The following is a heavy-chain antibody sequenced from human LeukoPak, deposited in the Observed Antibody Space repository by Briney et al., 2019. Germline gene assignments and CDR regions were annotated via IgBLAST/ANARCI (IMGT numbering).Heavy chain of an antibody. D-gene: IGHD3-10*01. CDR3: ARYGSGTSYITSYFDY. CDR1: GFTFSSYS. Sequence: GGSLRLSCAASGFTFSSYSMNWVRQAPGKGLEWVSYISSDSRTIYYADSVKGRFTISRDNAKNSLYLQMKSLRDEDTAVYYCARYGSGTSYITSYFDYWGQGTLVTVSS. J-gene: IGHJ4*02. CDR2: ISSDSRTI. V-gene: IGHV3-48*02.